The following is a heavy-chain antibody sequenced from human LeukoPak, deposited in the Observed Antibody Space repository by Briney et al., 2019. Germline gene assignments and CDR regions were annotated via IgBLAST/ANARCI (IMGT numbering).Heavy chain of an antibody. Sequence: GGSLRLSCASSGFSFEIYAMHWVRQSPGRGLEWVSLISGNGDDTFYADSLKGRVTISRDNSKDTVFLVMNGLTAEDTGIYYCARDMYNFGSGPVDHWGQGTLVTVSS. V-gene: IGHV3-43*02. CDR1: GFSFEIYA. CDR2: ISGNGDDT. CDR3: ARDMYNFGSGPVDH. D-gene: IGHD1-1*01. J-gene: IGHJ4*02.